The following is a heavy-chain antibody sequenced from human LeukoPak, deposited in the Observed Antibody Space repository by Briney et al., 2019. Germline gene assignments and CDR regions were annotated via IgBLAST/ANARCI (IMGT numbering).Heavy chain of an antibody. J-gene: IGHJ4*02. CDR2: IYYTGST. Sequence: SETLSLTXTVSGVSISSYYWSWIRQPPGKGLEWIGYIYYTGSTNYNPSLKSRVTISIDTSKNQFSLKLSSVTAADTAVYYCARSGQWELPDYWGQGTLVTVSS. V-gene: IGHV4-59*01. CDR1: GVSISSYY. CDR3: ARSGQWELPDY. D-gene: IGHD1-26*01.